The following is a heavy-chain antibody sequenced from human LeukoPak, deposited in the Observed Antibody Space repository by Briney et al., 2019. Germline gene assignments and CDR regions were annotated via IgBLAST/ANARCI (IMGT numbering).Heavy chain of an antibody. D-gene: IGHD5-24*01. J-gene: IGHJ4*02. V-gene: IGHV1-69*04. CDR2: IIPIFGIA. CDR3: ARDRGMATIPGNFDY. Sequence: SVKVSCKASGYTFTGYYMHWVRQAPGQGLEWMGRIIPIFGIANYAQKFQGRVTITADKSTSTAYMELSSLRSEDTAVYYCARDRGMATIPGNFDYWGQGTLVTVSS. CDR1: GYTFTGYY.